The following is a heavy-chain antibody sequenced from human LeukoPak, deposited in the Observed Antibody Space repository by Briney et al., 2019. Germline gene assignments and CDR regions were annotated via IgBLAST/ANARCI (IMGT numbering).Heavy chain of an antibody. V-gene: IGHV4-59*01. CDR3: ARVYYSNSYDYWYFDL. D-gene: IGHD6-13*01. CDR1: GGSIRSYY. J-gene: IGHJ2*01. Sequence: PSETLSLTCTVSGGSIRSYYWSWIRQPPGKGLEWIAYIYYGGSTNYNPSLKSRVTISVDTSKNQFSLKLSSVTAADTAVYYCARVYYSNSYDYWYFDLWGRGTLVTVSS. CDR2: IYYGGST.